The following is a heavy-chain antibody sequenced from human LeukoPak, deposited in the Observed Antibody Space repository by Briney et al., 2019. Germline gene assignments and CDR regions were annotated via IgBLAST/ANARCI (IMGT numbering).Heavy chain of an antibody. CDR3: AKPIGYCSGGSCYKTHFDY. V-gene: IGHV3-30-3*01. J-gene: IGHJ4*02. CDR2: ISYDGSNK. D-gene: IGHD2-15*01. CDR1: GFTFRSYA. Sequence: GGSLRLSCAASGFTFRSYAMHWVRQAPGKGLEWVAVISYDGSNKYYADSVKGRFTISRDNSKNTLYLQMNSLRAEDTAMYYCAKPIGYCSGGSCYKTHFDYWGQGTLVTVSS.